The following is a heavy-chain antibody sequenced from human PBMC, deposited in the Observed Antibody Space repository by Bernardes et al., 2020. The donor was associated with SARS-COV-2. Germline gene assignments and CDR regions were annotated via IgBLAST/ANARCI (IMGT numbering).Heavy chain of an antibody. Sequence: GGSLRLSCEASGFSFSNFAINWVRQAPGKGLEWISSISRDSYYIYYADSVKGRFTISRDNAKNSLFLQMNSLRAEDTAVYYCARDRSVRRYGMDVWGQGTTVTVSS. CDR3: ARDRSVRRYGMDV. J-gene: IGHJ6*02. CDR2: ISRDSYYI. D-gene: IGHD6-19*01. V-gene: IGHV3-21*01. CDR1: GFSFSNFA.